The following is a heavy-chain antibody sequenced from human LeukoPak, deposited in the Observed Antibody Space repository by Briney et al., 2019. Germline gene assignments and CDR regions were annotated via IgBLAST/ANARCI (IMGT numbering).Heavy chain of an antibody. Sequence: GGSLRLSCAASGFTFSSYSMNLVRQAPGKGLEWVSSISSSSSYIYYADSVKGRFTISRDNAKNSLYLQMNSLRAEDTAVYYCARYYTWYSYGFDYWGQGTLVTVSS. J-gene: IGHJ4*02. D-gene: IGHD5-18*01. CDR2: ISSSSSYI. CDR3: ARYYTWYSYGFDY. CDR1: GFTFSSYS. V-gene: IGHV3-21*01.